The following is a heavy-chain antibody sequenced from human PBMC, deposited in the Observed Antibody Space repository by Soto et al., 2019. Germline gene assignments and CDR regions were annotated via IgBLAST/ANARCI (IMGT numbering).Heavy chain of an antibody. Sequence: GGSLRLSCAASGFTFSSYAMHWVRQAPGKGLEWVAVISYDGSNKYYADSVKGRFTISRDNSKNTLYLQMNSLRAEDTAVYYCARDFEVDGYNPNQSGTLDYWGQGTLVTVSS. CDR2: ISYDGSNK. J-gene: IGHJ4*02. D-gene: IGHD5-12*01. CDR1: GFTFSSYA. V-gene: IGHV3-30-3*01. CDR3: ARDFEVDGYNPNQSGTLDY.